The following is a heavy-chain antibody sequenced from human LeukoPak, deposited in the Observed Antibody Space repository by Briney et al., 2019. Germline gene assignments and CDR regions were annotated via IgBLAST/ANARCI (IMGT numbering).Heavy chain of an antibody. CDR2: ISYDGSNK. V-gene: IGHV3-30-3*01. CDR3: ARGVTWIQLWEIDY. CDR1: GFTFSSYA. D-gene: IGHD5-18*01. Sequence: QVQLVESGGGVVQPGSSLRLSCAASGFTFSSYAMHWVRQAPGKGLEWVAVISYDGSNKYYADSVKGRFTISRDNSKNKMYLQMNSLRAEDTAVYYCARGVTWIQLWEIDYWGKGTLVTVSS. J-gene: IGHJ4*02.